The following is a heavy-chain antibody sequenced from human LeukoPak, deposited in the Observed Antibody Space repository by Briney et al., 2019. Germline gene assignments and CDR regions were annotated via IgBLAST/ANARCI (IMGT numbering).Heavy chain of an antibody. D-gene: IGHD6-19*01. J-gene: IGHJ4*02. V-gene: IGHV3-30*03. Sequence: GGSLRLSCAASGFTFSSYGMHWVRQAPGKGLEWVAVISYDGSNKYYADSVKGRFTISRDNAKNSLYLQMNSLRAEDTAVYYCARDLGSGDYWGQGTLVTVSS. CDR3: ARDLGSGDY. CDR1: GFTFSSYG. CDR2: ISYDGSNK.